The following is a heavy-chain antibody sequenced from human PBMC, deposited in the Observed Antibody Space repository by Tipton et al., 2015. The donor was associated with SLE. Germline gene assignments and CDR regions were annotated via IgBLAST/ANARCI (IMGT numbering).Heavy chain of an antibody. Sequence: SLRLSCAASGFTFSSYWIGWVRQMPGKGLEWVGIIYPGDSDTRYSPSFQGQVTISADKSISTAYLQWSSLKASDTAMYYCSRLWFGEKWFDPWGQGTLVIVSS. J-gene: IGHJ5*02. CDR1: GFTFSSYW. V-gene: IGHV5-51*01. CDR3: SRLWFGEKWFDP. D-gene: IGHD3-10*01. CDR2: IYPGDSDT.